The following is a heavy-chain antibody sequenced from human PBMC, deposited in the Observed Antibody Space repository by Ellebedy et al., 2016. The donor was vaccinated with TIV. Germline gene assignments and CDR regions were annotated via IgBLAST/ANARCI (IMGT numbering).Heavy chain of an antibody. V-gene: IGHV4-39*07. D-gene: IGHD3-3*01. Sequence: SETLSLTCTVSGGSISSSSYYWGWIRQPPGKGLEWIGNIFYSGSTYYNPSLKSRVTIPVDTSKNQFSLKLSSVTAADTAVYYCARDGRSGYYRVSSGMDVWGQGTTVTVSS. CDR1: GGSISSSSYY. J-gene: IGHJ6*02. CDR2: IFYSGST. CDR3: ARDGRSGYYRVSSGMDV.